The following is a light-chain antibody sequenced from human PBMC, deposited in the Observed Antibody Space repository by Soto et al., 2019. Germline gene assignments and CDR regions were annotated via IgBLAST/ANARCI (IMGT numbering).Light chain of an antibody. Sequence: IVLTQSPGTLSLSPGETASLSCRGSQTLANIFLVWYQQKPGQAPRLXISGGSNRAAGIPDRFRAGGSGTDFTLTISRLEPEDFAVYYCQQCGSSPWTFGQGTKVDIK. V-gene: IGKV3-20*01. J-gene: IGKJ1*01. CDR2: GGS. CDR3: QQCGSSPWT. CDR1: QTLANIF.